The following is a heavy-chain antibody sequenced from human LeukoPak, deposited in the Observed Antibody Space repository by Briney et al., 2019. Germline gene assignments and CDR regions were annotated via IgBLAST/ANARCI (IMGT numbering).Heavy chain of an antibody. CDR1: GFTFSSYA. D-gene: IGHD2-15*01. J-gene: IGHJ4*02. Sequence: GGSLRLSCADSGFTFSSYAMSWVRQAPGKGLEWVSAIIGSSGSTYYADSVQGRFTISRDNSKNTLAPQMNSRSANHTDVYYCAKVWQIPPEKIASATIYCSTGSCYSPGYWGQGTLVTVSS. CDR2: IIGSSGST. CDR3: AKVWQIPPEKIASATIYCSTGSCYSPGY. V-gene: IGHV3-23*01.